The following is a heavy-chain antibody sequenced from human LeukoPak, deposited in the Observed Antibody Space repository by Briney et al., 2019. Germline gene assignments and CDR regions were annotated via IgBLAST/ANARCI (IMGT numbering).Heavy chain of an antibody. V-gene: IGHV1-2*02. CDR2: INPNSVGT. D-gene: IGHD4-17*01. J-gene: IGHJ3*02. Sequence: ASVKVSCKDSGYTFTGYYMHWVRQDPGRGLEWMGWINPNSVGTNYAQTFQGRVTMTRNTSNSTAYMELSRLRSDDTAVYYCARENYGDYAPGAFDIWGQGTMVTVSS. CDR1: GYTFTGYY. CDR3: ARENYGDYAPGAFDI.